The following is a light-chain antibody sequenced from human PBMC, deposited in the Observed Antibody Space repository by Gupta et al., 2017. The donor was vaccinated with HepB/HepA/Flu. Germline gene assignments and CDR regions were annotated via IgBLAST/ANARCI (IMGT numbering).Light chain of an antibody. CDR1: QSSSSW. V-gene: IGKV1-5*03. Sequence: DIQMTQSPSTLSASVGDRVTITCRASQSSSSWLAWYQQKPGKAPKLLIYKASSLKSGVPSRFSGSGSGTEFTLTISSLQADDVAAYYCQQYNSYPRTFGPGTKVEIK. CDR3: QQYNSYPRT. CDR2: KAS. J-gene: IGKJ1*01.